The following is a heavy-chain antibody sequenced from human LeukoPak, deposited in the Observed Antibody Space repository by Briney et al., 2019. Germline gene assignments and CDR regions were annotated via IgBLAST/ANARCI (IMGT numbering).Heavy chain of an antibody. J-gene: IGHJ4*02. V-gene: IGHV3-53*01. Sequence: PGGPLKLACQAPGITASSTSLSWSRRPQGKGLEWASVVASDGSTKYADSVKGRFAISRDNSKNTLYLQMNSLRAEDTGVYYCAKATVGGYEDWGQGTLVTVSS. D-gene: IGHD5-12*01. CDR2: VASDGST. CDR3: AKATVGGYED. CDR1: GITASSTS.